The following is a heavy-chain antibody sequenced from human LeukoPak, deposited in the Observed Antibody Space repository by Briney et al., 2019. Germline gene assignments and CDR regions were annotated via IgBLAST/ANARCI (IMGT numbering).Heavy chain of an antibody. Sequence: SETLSLTCTVSRGSISSYYWSWIRQPPGKGLEGIGDIYYSGSNNYNPSLNSRVPISVDTSKNQFSLELSYVTAADTAVDYGARGGTYILTGQHDYWGQGTLVTVSS. CDR1: RGSISSYY. D-gene: IGHD3-9*01. CDR2: IYYSGSN. V-gene: IGHV4-59*01. CDR3: ARGGTYILTGQHDY. J-gene: IGHJ4*02.